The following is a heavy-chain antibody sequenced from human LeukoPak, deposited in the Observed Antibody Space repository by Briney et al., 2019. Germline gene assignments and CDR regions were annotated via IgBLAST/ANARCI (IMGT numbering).Heavy chain of an antibody. J-gene: IGHJ5*02. CDR1: GGSISSSSYY. V-gene: IGHV4-39*01. Sequence: PSETLSLTCTVSGGSISSSSYYWGWIRQPPGKGLEWIGSIYYSGSTYYNPSLKSRVTISVDTSKNQFSLKLSSVTAADTAVYYCARHLSIVPAAKRPGGGWFDPWGQGTLVTVSS. CDR3: ARHLSIVPAAKRPGGGWFDP. CDR2: IYYSGST. D-gene: IGHD2-2*01.